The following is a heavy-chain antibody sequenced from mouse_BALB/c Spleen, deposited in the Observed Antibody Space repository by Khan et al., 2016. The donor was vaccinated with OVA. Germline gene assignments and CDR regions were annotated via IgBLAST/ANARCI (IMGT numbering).Heavy chain of an antibody. CDR1: GFSLTSYG. Sequence: QVQLKESGPGLVAPSQSLSITCTVSGFSLTSYGVHWVRQPPGKGLEWLVVIWAGGSTNYNSAFMSSLSISKDNSKSQVFLKMNSLKTEDTAMYYCDRLGDIWGQGTTLTVSS. D-gene: IGHD3-1*01. V-gene: IGHV2-9*02. CDR3: DRLGDI. CDR2: IWAGGST. J-gene: IGHJ2*01.